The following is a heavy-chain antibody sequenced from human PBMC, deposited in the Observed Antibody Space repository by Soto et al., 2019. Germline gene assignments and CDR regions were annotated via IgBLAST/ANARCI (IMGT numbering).Heavy chain of an antibody. CDR1: GFTFSSYS. D-gene: IGHD7-27*01. J-gene: IGHJ3*02. Sequence: GGSLRLSCAASGFTFSSYSMNWVRQAPGKGLEWVSYISSSSTIYYADSMKGRFTISRDNAKNSLYLQMNSLRAEDTAVYYCARDQLGIGSAFDIWGQGTMVTVSS. CDR3: ARDQLGIGSAFDI. V-gene: IGHV3-48*04. CDR2: ISSSSTI.